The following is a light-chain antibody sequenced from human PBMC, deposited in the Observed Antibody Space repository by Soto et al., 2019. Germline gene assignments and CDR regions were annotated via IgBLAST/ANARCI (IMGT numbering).Light chain of an antibody. CDR2: DTS. CDR3: LLSYSNADVV. V-gene: IGLV7-46*01. J-gene: IGLJ2*01. Sequence: QAVVTQEPSLTVSPGGTVTLTCGSSTGAVTSGHYPYWFQQKPGHAPRTLIYDTSNKHSWTPARFSGSLLGGKAALTLSGAQPEDEAEYYCLLSYSNADVVFGGGTKLTVL. CDR1: TGAVTSGHY.